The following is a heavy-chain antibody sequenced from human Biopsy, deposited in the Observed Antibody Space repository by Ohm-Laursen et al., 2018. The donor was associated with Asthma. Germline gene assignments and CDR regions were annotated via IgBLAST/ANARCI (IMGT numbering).Heavy chain of an antibody. CDR1: GYTFSNYG. V-gene: IGHV1-46*01. CDR3: ARRGITGTTLDY. Sequence: ASVKVSCKASGYTFSNYGIAWVRQAPGQGLEWMGIINPSGGSTSYAQKFQGRVTMTRDTSTSTVCMELSSLRSEDTAVYYCARRGITGTTLDYWGQGTLATVSS. CDR2: INPSGGST. D-gene: IGHD1-7*01. J-gene: IGHJ4*02.